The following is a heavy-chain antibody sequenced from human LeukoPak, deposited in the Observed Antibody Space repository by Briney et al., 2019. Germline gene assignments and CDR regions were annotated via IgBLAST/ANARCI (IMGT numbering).Heavy chain of an antibody. J-gene: IGHJ4*02. CDR3: ARTAWNYFGSGNYYAPDY. CDR2: IWYDETNK. V-gene: IGHV3-33*01. D-gene: IGHD3-10*01. Sequence: GGSLRLSCAASGFMLDNYDMHWVRQAPGRGPEWVAMIWYDETNKYYADSVKGRFTISRDNTKNTLYLQMNSLRVDDTAIYYCARTAWNYFGSGNYYAPDYWGQGTLVTVSS. CDR1: GFMLDNYD.